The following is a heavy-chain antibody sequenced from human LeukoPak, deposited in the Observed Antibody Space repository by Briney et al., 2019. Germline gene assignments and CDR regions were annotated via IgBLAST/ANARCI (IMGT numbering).Heavy chain of an antibody. J-gene: IGHJ4*02. CDR1: GFTFSSYA. CDR2: ISYDGSNK. D-gene: IGHD3-9*01. V-gene: IGHV3-30*01. Sequence: GRSPRLSCAASGFTFSSYAMHWVRQAPGKGLEWVAVISYDGSNKYYADSVKGRFTISRDNSKNTLYLQMNSLRAEDTAVYYCASGYDILTGYYLRMFDYWGQGTLVTVSS. CDR3: ASGYDILTGYYLRMFDY.